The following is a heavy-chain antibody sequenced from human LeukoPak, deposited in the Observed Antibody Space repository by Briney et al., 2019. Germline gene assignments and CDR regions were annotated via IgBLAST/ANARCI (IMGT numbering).Heavy chain of an antibody. CDR1: GGSISSYY. Sequence: SETLSLTCTVSGGSISSYYWSWIRQPPGKGLEWIGYIYYSGSTNYNPSLKSRVTISVDTSKNQFSLKLSSVTAADTAVYYCARDRALVVRGVRRLAWFDPWGQGTLVTVSS. D-gene: IGHD3-10*01. J-gene: IGHJ5*02. V-gene: IGHV4-59*01. CDR3: ARDRALVVRGVRRLAWFDP. CDR2: IYYSGST.